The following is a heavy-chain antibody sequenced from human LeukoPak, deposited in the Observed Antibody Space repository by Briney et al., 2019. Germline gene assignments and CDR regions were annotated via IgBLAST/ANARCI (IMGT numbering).Heavy chain of an antibody. V-gene: IGHV3-21*01. Sequence: GGSLRLSCAASGFTFSSYSMNWVRQAPEKGLEWVSSISSSSSYIYYADSVKGRFTISRDNAKNSLYLQMNSLRAEDTAVYYCARDPCSSTSCYTGAFDFWGQGTMVTVSS. CDR3: ARDPCSSTSCYTGAFDF. D-gene: IGHD2-2*02. CDR1: GFTFSSYS. CDR2: ISSSSSYI. J-gene: IGHJ3*01.